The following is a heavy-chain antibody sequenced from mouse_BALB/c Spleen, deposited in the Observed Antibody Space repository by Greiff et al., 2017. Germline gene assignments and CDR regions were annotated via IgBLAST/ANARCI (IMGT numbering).Heavy chain of an antibody. CDR1: GFTFNTYA. CDR2: IRSKSNNYAT. CDR3: VRNYYGSSYVSPFAY. Sequence: EGHLVESGGGLVQPKGSLKLSCAASGFTFNTYAMNWVRQAPGKGLEWVARIRSKSNNYATYYADSVKDRFTISRDDSQSMLYLQMNNLKTEDTAMYYCVRNYYGSSYVSPFAYWGQGTLVTVSA. J-gene: IGHJ3*01. V-gene: IGHV10-1*02. D-gene: IGHD1-1*01.